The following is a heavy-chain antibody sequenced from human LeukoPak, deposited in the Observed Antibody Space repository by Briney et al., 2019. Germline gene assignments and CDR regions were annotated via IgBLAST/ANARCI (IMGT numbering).Heavy chain of an antibody. CDR2: INPNSGGT. CDR3: ARDTIAVAGPHYYYYYGMDV. V-gene: IGHV1-2*02. D-gene: IGHD6-19*01. CDR1: GYTFTGYY. J-gene: IGHJ6*02. Sequence: ASVKVSCKASGYTFTGYYMHWVRQAPGQGLEWMGWINPNSGGTNYAQKFPGRVTMTRDTSISTAYMELSRLRSDDTAVYYCARDTIAVAGPHYYYYYGMDVWGQGTTVTVSS.